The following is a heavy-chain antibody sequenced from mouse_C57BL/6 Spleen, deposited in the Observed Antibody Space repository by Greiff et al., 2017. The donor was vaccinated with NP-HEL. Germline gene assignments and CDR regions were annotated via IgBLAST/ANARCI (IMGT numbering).Heavy chain of an antibody. CDR2: IDPSDSET. CDR1: GYTFTSYW. J-gene: IGHJ2*01. CDR3: ARDYSSYGGVDY. D-gene: IGHD2-5*01. V-gene: IGHV1-52*01. Sequence: QVQLQQPGAELVRPGSSVKLSCKASGYTFTSYWMHWVKQRPIQGLEWIGNIDPSDSETHYNQKFKDKATLTVDKSSSTAYMQLSSLTSEDSAVYYCARDYSSYGGVDYWGQGTTLTVSS.